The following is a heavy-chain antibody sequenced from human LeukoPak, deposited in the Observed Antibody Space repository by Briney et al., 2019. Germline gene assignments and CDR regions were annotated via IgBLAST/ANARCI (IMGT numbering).Heavy chain of an antibody. CDR3: ARGGYYGSGNDFRFDP. V-gene: IGHV4-34*01. CDR1: GGSFSGYY. CDR2: INHSGST. J-gene: IGHJ5*02. D-gene: IGHD3-10*01. Sequence: SETPSLTCAVYGGSFSGYYWSWIRQPPGKGLEWIGEINHSGSTNYNPSLKSRVTISVETSKNQFSLKLKSVTAADAAVYYCARGGYYGSGNDFRFDPWGQGTLVTVSS.